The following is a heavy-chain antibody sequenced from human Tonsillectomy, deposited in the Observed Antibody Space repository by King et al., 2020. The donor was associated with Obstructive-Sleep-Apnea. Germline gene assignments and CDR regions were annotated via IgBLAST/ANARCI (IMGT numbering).Heavy chain of an antibody. CDR3: ARYSSFEGCQGCYYYGMDV. V-gene: IGHV1-8*01. CDR2: MNPNSGNT. J-gene: IGHJ6*02. CDR1: GYTFTSYD. D-gene: IGHD2-21*01. Sequence: QLVQSGAEVKKPGASVKVSCKASGYTFTSYDINWGRQATGQGLEWMVWMNPNSGNTGYAQKFQGRVTMSRNTSICTADMGLSSLRSEDTAVYYCARYSSFEGCQGCYYYGMDVWGQGTTVTVSS.